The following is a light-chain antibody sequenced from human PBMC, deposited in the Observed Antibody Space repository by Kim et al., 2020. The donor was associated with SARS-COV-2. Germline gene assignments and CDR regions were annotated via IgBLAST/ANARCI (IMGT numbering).Light chain of an antibody. V-gene: IGKV3-15*01. Sequence: EIVMTQFPGTLSVSPGERATLSCRASQSVSSNLAWYQQKPGQAPRLLIYGASTRAIGIPARFSGSGSGTEFTLTISSLQSEDFAVYYCQQYNNWGTFGQGTKVDIK. CDR1: QSVSSN. J-gene: IGKJ1*01. CDR3: QQYNNWGT. CDR2: GAS.